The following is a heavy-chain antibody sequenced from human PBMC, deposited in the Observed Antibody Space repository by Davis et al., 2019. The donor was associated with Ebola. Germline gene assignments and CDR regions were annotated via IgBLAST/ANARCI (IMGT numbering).Heavy chain of an antibody. D-gene: IGHD3-22*01. J-gene: IGHJ4*02. CDR1: GFTFSGSA. Sequence: GESLKISCAASGFTFSGSAMHWVRQASGKGLEWVGRFRSKPNSYATVYAASVKGRLTISRDDSKNTAYLQMNSLKTEDTAVYYCSLTYDSTDYWGQGTLVTVSS. CDR2: FRSKPNSYAT. CDR3: SLTYDSTDY. V-gene: IGHV3-73*01.